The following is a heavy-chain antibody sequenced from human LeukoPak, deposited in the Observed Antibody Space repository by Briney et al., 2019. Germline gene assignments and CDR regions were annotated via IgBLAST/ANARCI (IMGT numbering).Heavy chain of an antibody. CDR3: AKWPQKYYYDSSGYPPRYYYYMDV. Sequence: GGSLRLSCAASGFTFSSYSMNWVCPAPGKGLGWVSSIIIISSYIYYADSVKGRFTITRDNAKNSLYLQMNSLRAEDTAVYYCAKWPQKYYYDSSGYPPRYYYYMDVWGKGTTVTVSS. D-gene: IGHD3-22*01. CDR2: IIIISSYI. J-gene: IGHJ6*03. CDR1: GFTFSSYS. V-gene: IGHV3-21*01.